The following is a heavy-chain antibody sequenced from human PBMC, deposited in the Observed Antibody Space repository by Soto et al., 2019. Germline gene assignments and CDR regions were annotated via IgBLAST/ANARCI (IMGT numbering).Heavy chain of an antibody. CDR3: VRGVGGRQSYYYYGLDV. CDR2: IYYDGSNK. D-gene: IGHD3-16*01. Sequence: LRLSCAASGFTFSSYGMHWVRQAPGKGLEWVAVIYYDGSNKYYADSVKGRFTISRDNSKNTLYLQMNSLRAEDTAVYYCVRGVGGRQSYYYYGLDVWGQGTTVTVSS. J-gene: IGHJ6*02. V-gene: IGHV3-33*01. CDR1: GFTFSSYG.